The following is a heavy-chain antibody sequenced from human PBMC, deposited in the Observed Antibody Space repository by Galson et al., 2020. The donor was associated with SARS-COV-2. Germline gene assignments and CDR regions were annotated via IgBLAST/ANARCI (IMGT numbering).Heavy chain of an antibody. CDR1: GGTFSSYA. J-gene: IGHJ3*02. CDR3: ASPYYYYDSSGYVAFDI. CDR2: IIPIFGTA. V-gene: IGHV1-69*13. D-gene: IGHD3-22*01. Sequence: SAKVSCKASGGTFSSYAISWVRQAPGQGLEWMGRIIPIFGTANYAQKFQGRVTITADESTSTAYMELSSLRSEDTAVYYCASPYYYYDSSGYVAFDIGGQGTMVTVSS.